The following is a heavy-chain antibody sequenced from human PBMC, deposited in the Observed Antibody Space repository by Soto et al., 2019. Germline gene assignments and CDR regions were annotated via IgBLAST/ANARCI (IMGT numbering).Heavy chain of an antibody. V-gene: IGHV3-23*01. CDR2: ISGSGGST. D-gene: IGHD6-13*01. Sequence: EVQLLESGGGLVQPGGSLRLSCAASGFTFSSYAMSWVRQAPGKGLEWVSAISGSGGSTYYADSVKGRFTISRDNSKNTMYLQMNSLRAEDTAVYYWAKDVRRASGWYYYFDYWGQGTLVTVSS. CDR1: GFTFSSYA. J-gene: IGHJ4*02. CDR3: AKDVRRASGWYYYFDY.